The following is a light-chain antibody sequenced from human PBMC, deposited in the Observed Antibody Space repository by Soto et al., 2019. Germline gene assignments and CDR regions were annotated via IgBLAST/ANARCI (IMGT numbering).Light chain of an antibody. CDR2: QDN. J-gene: IGLJ2*01. V-gene: IGLV2-23*01. CDR3: SSYAGTYNVF. CDR1: GSDVGIYNL. Sequence: QSALTQPASVSGSPGQSITISCTGTGSDVGIYNLVSWYQQYPGKAPQLIIYQDNKRPSGISNRFSGSKSGNTASLTISGLQADDEADYYCSSYAGTYNVFFGGGTKLTVL.